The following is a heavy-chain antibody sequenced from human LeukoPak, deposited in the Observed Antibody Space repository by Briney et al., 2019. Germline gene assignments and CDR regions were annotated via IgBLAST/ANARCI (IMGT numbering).Heavy chain of an antibody. CDR2: IYHSENT. J-gene: IGHJ5*02. V-gene: IGHV4-38-2*01. CDR3: ARQGGSYWDWFDP. CDR1: GYSISSGYY. D-gene: IGHD2-15*01. Sequence: SETLSLTCAVSGYSISSGYYWGWIRPPPGKGLDWIGSIYHSENTYYNPSLKSRVTISVDTSKNQFSLKLSSVTAADTAVYYCARQGGSYWDWFDPWGQGTLVTVSS.